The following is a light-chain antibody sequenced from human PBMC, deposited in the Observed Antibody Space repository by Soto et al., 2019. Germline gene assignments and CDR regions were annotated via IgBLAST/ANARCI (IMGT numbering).Light chain of an antibody. J-gene: IGLJ1*01. Sequence: QSALTQPASVSGSPGQSITISCTGSYSDVGTYNRVSWYQQSPGKAPKLMIYDVNKRPSGVPDRFSGSKSGNTASLTISGLQADYEADYYCCSYVGPYTYVFGSGTKLTVL. CDR2: DVN. CDR1: YSDVGTYNR. V-gene: IGLV2-11*01. CDR3: CSYVGPYTYV.